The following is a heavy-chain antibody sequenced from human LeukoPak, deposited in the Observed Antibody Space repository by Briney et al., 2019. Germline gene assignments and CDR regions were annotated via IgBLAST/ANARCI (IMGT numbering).Heavy chain of an antibody. V-gene: IGHV3-23*01. D-gene: IGHD5-18*01. CDR3: AKYGLGSGIQVWGDFGMDV. Sequence: GGSLRLSCAASGFTFSSYGMSWVRQAPGKGLEWVSAISGSGGSTYYADSVKGRFTISRDNSKNTLYLQMNSLRAEDTAVYYCAKYGLGSGIQVWGDFGMDVWGQGTTVTVSS. CDR1: GFTFSSYG. CDR2: ISGSGGST. J-gene: IGHJ6*02.